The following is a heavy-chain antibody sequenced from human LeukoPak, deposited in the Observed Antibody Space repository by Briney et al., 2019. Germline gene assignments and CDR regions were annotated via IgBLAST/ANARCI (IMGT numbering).Heavy chain of an antibody. D-gene: IGHD6-6*01. J-gene: IGHJ4*02. CDR1: GGSITSYY. CDR2: IHTSGST. Sequence: PSETLSLTCTVSGGSITSYYWSYIRQPAGKGLEWIGRIHTSGSTNYNPSLKSRVTMSVDTSKNQFSLKLSSVTAADTAIYYCARESSGTSIAARVFDSWGQGTLVTVSS. V-gene: IGHV4-4*07. CDR3: ARESSGTSIAARVFDS.